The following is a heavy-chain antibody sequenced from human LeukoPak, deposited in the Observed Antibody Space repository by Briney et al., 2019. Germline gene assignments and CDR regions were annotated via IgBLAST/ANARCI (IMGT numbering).Heavy chain of an antibody. J-gene: IGHJ4*02. CDR2: ISYDGSNK. D-gene: IGHD6-13*01. CDR1: GFTFSSYA. Sequence: GGSLRLSCAASGFTFSSYAMHWVRQAPGKGLEWVAVISYDGSNKYYADSVKGRFTISRDNSKNTLYLQMNSLRAEDTAVYYCARGYIRGIAAAGGYWGQGPWSPSPQ. V-gene: IGHV3-30*04. CDR3: ARGYIRGIAAAGGY.